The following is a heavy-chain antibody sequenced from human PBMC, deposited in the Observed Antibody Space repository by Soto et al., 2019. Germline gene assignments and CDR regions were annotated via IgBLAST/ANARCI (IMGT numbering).Heavy chain of an antibody. Sequence: EEQLLESGGGLAQPGGSLRLSCAASGFTFRGYAMSWVRQAPGKGPEWVSGISGSGDSTYHAKSVKGRFIISRDNSKNTLYLEINSLRADDPAVYYCAKAYGASHSPFDCWGQGTLVAVSS. V-gene: IGHV3-23*01. CDR1: GFTFRGYA. J-gene: IGHJ4*02. D-gene: IGHD2-21*01. CDR3: AKAYGASHSPFDC. CDR2: ISGSGDST.